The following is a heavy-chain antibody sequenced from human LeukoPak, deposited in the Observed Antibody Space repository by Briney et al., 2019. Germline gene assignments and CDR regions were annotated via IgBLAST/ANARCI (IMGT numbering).Heavy chain of an antibody. D-gene: IGHD2-2*01. J-gene: IGHJ4*02. Sequence: PSETLSLTCTVSGGSISSYYWSWIRQPPGKGLEWIGYIYYSGSTNYSPSLKSRVTISVDTSKDQFSLKLSSVTAADTAVYYCARRGYCSSTTCYAGGGFDYWGQGTLVTVSS. CDR1: GGSISSYY. V-gene: IGHV4-59*08. CDR2: IYYSGST. CDR3: ARRGYCSSTTCYAGGGFDY.